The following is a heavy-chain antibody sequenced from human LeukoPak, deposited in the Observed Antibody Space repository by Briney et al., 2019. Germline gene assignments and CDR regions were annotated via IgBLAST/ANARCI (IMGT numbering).Heavy chain of an antibody. CDR3: ARDPGSSSVWFDP. CDR2: ISSSSSTI. CDR1: GFTFSSYS. V-gene: IGHV3-48*01. D-gene: IGHD6-6*01. Sequence: PGGSLRLSCAASGFTFSSYSMNWARQAPGKGLEWVSYISSSSSTIYYADSVKGRFTISRDNAKNSLYLQMNSLRAEDTAVYYCARDPGSSSVWFDPWGQGTLVTVSS. J-gene: IGHJ5*02.